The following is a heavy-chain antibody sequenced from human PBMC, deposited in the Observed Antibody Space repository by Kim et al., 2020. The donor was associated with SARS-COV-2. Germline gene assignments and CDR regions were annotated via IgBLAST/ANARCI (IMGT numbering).Heavy chain of an antibody. J-gene: IGHJ4*02. CDR2: GST. V-gene: IGHV4-39*01. Sequence: GSTYYNPSLKSRVTISVDTSKNQFSLKLSSVTAADMAVYYCATYSYGLDYWGQGTLVTVSS. D-gene: IGHD5-18*01. CDR3: ATYSYGLDY.